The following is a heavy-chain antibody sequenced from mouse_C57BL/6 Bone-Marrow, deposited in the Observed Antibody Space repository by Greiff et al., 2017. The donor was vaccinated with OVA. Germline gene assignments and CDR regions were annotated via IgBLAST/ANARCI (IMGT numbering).Heavy chain of an antibody. V-gene: IGHV1-81*01. CDR2: IYPRSGNT. J-gene: IGHJ2*01. D-gene: IGHD1-1*01. CDR1: GYTFTSYG. Sequence: QVQLQQSGAELARPGASVKLSCKASGYTFTSYGISWVKQRTGQGLEWIGEIYPRSGNTYYNEKFKGKATLTADKSSSTAYMELRSLTSEDAGVYFCARIATVVGDYWGQGTTVTVSS. CDR3: ARIATVVGDY.